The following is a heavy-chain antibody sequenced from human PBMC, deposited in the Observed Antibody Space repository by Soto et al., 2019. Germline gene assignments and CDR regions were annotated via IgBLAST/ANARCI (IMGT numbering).Heavy chain of an antibody. J-gene: IGHJ3*02. CDR2: ISADNGNT. Sequence: GASVKVSCKASGDTFTSCGIRWVRQAPGQGLEWMGWISADNGNTNYAQKLQGRVTMTTDTSTSTAYMELRSLRSDDTAVYYCARDFNVWSAFDIWGQGTMVTVSS. D-gene: IGHD2-8*02. CDR3: ARDFNVWSAFDI. CDR1: GDTFTSCG. V-gene: IGHV1-18*01.